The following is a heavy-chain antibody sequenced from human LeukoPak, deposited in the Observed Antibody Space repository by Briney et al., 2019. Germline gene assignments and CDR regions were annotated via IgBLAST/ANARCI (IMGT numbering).Heavy chain of an antibody. CDR3: ARVLEVFSDAFDI. CDR2: TSSSDAGT. D-gene: IGHD3-3*01. CDR1: GFTLSTYA. Sequence: GGSLRLSCAASGFTLSTYAMSWVRQTPGKGLEWVAATSSSDAGTYHADSVKGRFSISRDNSKNTLYLQMNSLRAEDTAVYYCARVLEVFSDAFDIWGQGTMVTVSS. V-gene: IGHV3-23*01. J-gene: IGHJ3*02.